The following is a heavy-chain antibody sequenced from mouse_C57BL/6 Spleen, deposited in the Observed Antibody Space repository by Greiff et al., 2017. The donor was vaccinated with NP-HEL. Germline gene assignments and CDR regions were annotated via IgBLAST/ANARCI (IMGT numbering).Heavy chain of an antibody. CDR3: ARDGGYYGGYFDV. Sequence: EVMLVESEGGLVQPGSSMKLSCTASGFTFSDYYMAWVRQVPEKGLEWVANINYDGSSTYYLDSLKSRFIISRDNAKNILYLQMSSLKSEDTATYYCARDGGYYGGYFDVWGTGTTVTVSS. CDR2: INYDGSST. J-gene: IGHJ1*03. D-gene: IGHD1-1*02. V-gene: IGHV5-16*01. CDR1: GFTFSDYY.